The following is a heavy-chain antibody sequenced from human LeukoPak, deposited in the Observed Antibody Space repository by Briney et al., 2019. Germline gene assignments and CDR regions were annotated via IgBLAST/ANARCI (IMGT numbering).Heavy chain of an antibody. D-gene: IGHD3-16*01. CDR3: PRLERYDYDPVWGGWFDP. Sequence: SETLSLTCAVSGYSISSGYYWGWIRQPPGKGLGWIGSIYHSGSTYYNPSLTSPVTISVDTSKKQFSLKLNSVTAASSTVCYCPRLERYDYDPVWGGWFDPWGQGTLVTVSS. CDR2: IYHSGST. CDR1: GYSISSGYY. V-gene: IGHV4-38-2*01. J-gene: IGHJ5*02.